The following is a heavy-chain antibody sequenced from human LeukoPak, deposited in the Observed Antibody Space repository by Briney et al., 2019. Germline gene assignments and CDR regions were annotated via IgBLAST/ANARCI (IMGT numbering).Heavy chain of an antibody. CDR3: ARNSSSGFFDY. D-gene: IGHD6-6*01. Sequence: SETLSLTCVVSGYSIRNGDYCGWIRQSPGKGLEWIASMYNSVSIHYNPSLKSRVTILVDTSKNEFSLKMRSVTAADTAVYYCARNSSSGFFDYWGQGTLATVSS. CDR2: MYNSVSI. V-gene: IGHV4-38-2*01. CDR1: GYSIRNGDY. J-gene: IGHJ4*02.